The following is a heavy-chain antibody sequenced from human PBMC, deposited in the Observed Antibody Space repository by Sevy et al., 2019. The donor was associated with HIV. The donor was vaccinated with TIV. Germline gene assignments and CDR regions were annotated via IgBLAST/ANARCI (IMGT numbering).Heavy chain of an antibody. Sequence: GGSLRLSCAASGFIFSSYGMHWVRQAPGKGLEWVTIISYDGSSKYYADSVKGRFTISRDNSENILYLQMNSLRTDDTAVYYCVKGGVTWELLDYWGHGTLVTVSS. D-gene: IGHD1-26*01. CDR1: GFIFSSYG. V-gene: IGHV3-30*18. CDR2: ISYDGSSK. J-gene: IGHJ4*01. CDR3: VKGGVTWELLDY.